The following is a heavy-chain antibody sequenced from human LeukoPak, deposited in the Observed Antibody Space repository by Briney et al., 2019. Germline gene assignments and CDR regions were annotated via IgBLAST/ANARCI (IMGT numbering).Heavy chain of an antibody. Sequence: GGSLRLSCEASGFTFHDFGMHWVRQAPGKGLEWVSLISWDGLRTFYADSVKGRFTISRDNTKNSLYLQMNSLRAEDTAFYYCAKDTIAVAGSALDYWGQGTLVTVSP. CDR2: ISWDGLRT. J-gene: IGHJ4*02. D-gene: IGHD6-19*01. CDR3: AKDTIAVAGSALDY. CDR1: GFTFHDFG. V-gene: IGHV3-43D*03.